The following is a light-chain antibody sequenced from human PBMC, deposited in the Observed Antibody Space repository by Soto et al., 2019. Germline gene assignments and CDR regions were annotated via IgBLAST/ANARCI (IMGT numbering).Light chain of an antibody. CDR1: QSVSRNY. CDR2: GAS. CDR3: QQYDSSPDT. V-gene: IGKV3-20*01. J-gene: IGKJ2*01. Sequence: EIELTQSPGTLSLSPGERATISCRASQSVSRNYLAWYQQKPGQAPRLLIFGASSRATGIPYRFSGSGSGTDFTLTISRLEPKDFAVYYCQQYDSSPDTFGEGTKLEIK.